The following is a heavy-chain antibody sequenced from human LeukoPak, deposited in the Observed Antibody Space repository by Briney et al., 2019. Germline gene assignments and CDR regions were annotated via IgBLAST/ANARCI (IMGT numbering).Heavy chain of an antibody. J-gene: IGHJ6*02. D-gene: IGHD1-26*01. CDR1: GFTFSSYW. Sequence: SGGSLRLSCAASGFTFSSYWMHWVRQAPGKGLVWVSRINSDGSSTSYADSVKGRFTISRDNAKNTLYLHMNSLRAEDTAVYYCARVPTTYGMDVWGQGTTVTVSS. CDR3: ARVPTTYGMDV. V-gene: IGHV3-74*01. CDR2: INSDGSST.